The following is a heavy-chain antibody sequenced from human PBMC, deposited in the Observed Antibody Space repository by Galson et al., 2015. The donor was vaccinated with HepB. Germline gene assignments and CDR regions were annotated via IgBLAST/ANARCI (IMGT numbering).Heavy chain of an antibody. CDR3: ARDSEDSGILGY. Sequence: SVKVSCKASGGTFSSYAISWVRQAPGQGLEWMGRIIPILGIANYAQKFQGRVTITADKSTSTAYMELSSLRSEDTAVYYCARDSEDSGILGYWGQGTLVTVSS. V-gene: IGHV1-69*04. CDR2: IIPILGIA. D-gene: IGHD1-26*01. J-gene: IGHJ4*02. CDR1: GGTFSSYA.